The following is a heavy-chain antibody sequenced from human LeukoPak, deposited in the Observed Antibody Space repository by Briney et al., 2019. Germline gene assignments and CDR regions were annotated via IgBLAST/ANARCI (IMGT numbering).Heavy chain of an antibody. V-gene: IGHV4-59*01. CDR3: ARVGTYGSGSYLSWLDY. CDR2: IYYSGST. CDR1: GGSISSCY. Sequence: SETLSLTCTVSGGSISSCYWSWIRQPPGKGLEWIGYIYYSGSTNYNPSLKSRATISVDTSKNQFSLKLSSVTAADTAVYYCARVGTYGSGSYLSWLDYWGQGTLVTVSS. D-gene: IGHD3-10*01. J-gene: IGHJ4*02.